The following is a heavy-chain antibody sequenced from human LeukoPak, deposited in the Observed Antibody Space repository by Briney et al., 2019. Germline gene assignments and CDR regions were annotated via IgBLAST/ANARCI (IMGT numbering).Heavy chain of an antibody. CDR3: ARFVMASGSNDY. V-gene: IGHV4-34*01. Sequence: SETLSLTCAVYGGSFSGYYWSWIRQPPGKGLEWIGEIYHSGSTNYNPSLKSRVTISVDKSKNQFSLKLSSVTAEDTAVYYCARFVMASGSNDYWGQGTLVTVSS. D-gene: IGHD2/OR15-2a*01. CDR2: IYHSGST. CDR1: GGSFSGYY. J-gene: IGHJ4*02.